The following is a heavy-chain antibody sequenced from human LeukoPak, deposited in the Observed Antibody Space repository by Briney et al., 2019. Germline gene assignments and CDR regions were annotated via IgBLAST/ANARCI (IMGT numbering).Heavy chain of an antibody. D-gene: IGHD3-22*01. CDR2: IRWDGGGT. J-gene: IGHJ4*02. Sequence: GALRLSCAASGFTFDDYAMHWVRQAPGKGLEWVSLIRWDGGGTYYADSVKGRFTISRDNSKNSLYLQMNSLRPEDTALYYCALNSSGYYYDYWGQGTLVTVSS. CDR1: GFTFDDYA. V-gene: IGHV3-43D*04. CDR3: ALNSSGYYYDY.